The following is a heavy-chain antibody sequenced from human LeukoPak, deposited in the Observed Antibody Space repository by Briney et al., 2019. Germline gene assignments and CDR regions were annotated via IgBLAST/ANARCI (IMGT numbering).Heavy chain of an antibody. Sequence: SQTLSLTCTVSGGSISSGSYYWNWIRQPAGKGLEWIGRIYRSGSSNYNPSLKSRVTVSVDTSKNQFSLKLSSVTAADTAVYYCARDSGYDILTGYYPYYYMDVWGKGTTVTISS. D-gene: IGHD3-9*01. V-gene: IGHV4-61*02. CDR2: IYRSGSS. CDR1: GGSISSGSYY. CDR3: ARDSGYDILTGYYPYYYMDV. J-gene: IGHJ6*03.